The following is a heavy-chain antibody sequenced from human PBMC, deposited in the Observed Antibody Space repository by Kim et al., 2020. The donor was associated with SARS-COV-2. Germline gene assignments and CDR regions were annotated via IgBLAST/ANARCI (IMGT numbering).Heavy chain of an antibody. V-gene: IGHV4-34*01. D-gene: IGHD5-18*01. Sequence: NYNPPLESRVTISVDTSKNQLSLKLGSVTAADTAVYYCARGPRGYSYGDYWGQGTLVTVSS. CDR3: ARGPRGYSYGDY. J-gene: IGHJ4*02.